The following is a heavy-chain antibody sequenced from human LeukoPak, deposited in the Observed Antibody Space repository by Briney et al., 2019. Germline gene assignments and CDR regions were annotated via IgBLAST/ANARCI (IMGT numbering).Heavy chain of an antibody. CDR2: INPNSGGT. CDR1: GYTFTGYY. D-gene: IGHD5-12*01. CDR3: ARGAVATTIDYYWYFDL. V-gene: IGHV1-2*06. J-gene: IGHJ2*01. Sequence: GASVKVSCKASGYTFTGYYMHWVRQAPGQGLEWMGRINPNSGGTNYAQKFQGRVTMTRDTSISTAYMELSRLRSEDTAVYYCARGAVATTIDYYWYFDLWGRGTLVTVSS.